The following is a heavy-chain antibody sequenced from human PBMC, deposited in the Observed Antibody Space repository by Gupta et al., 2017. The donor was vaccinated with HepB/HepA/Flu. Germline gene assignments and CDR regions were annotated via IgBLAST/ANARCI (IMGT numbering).Heavy chain of an antibody. D-gene: IGHD6-19*01. Sequence: DVQLLESGGGLVQPGGSLRLSCTASGFNFSNYAMTWVRQAPGKGLEWVSSISGSGGSLYYGASVKGRFTISRDNSKNTLYLQMNNLRAEDTAVYYCAKDTHIIAVAANPYFDYWGQGTLVTVSS. J-gene: IGHJ4*02. V-gene: IGHV3-23*01. CDR2: ISGSGGSL. CDR3: AKDTHIIAVAANPYFDY. CDR1: GFNFSNYA.